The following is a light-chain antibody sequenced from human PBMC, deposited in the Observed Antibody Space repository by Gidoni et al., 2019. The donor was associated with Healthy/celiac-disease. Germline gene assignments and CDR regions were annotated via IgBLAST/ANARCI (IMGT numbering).Light chain of an antibody. CDR2: ATS. Sequence: DIQMTQSPSSLSASVGDRVTITCRASQSISSNLNWYQQKPGKAPDLLIYATSSLQSGVPSRFSGSGSGTDFTLTINSLQPEDFATYYCQQSYSNPVTFXQXTKLEIK. CDR3: QQSYSNPVT. CDR1: QSISSN. J-gene: IGKJ2*01. V-gene: IGKV1-39*01.